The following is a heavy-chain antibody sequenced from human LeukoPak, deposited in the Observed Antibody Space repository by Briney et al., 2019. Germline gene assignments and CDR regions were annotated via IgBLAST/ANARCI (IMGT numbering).Heavy chain of an antibody. CDR1: GGSISSSSYY. J-gene: IGHJ4*02. CDR2: IYYSGRT. Sequence: SETLSLTCTVSGGSISSSSYYWGWIRQPPGKGLEWIGSIYYSGRTYYNPSLKSRVTISVDTSKNQFSLKLSSVTAADTAVYYCARVLSGGWYSNWGQGTLVTVSS. V-gene: IGHV4-39*01. CDR3: ARVLSGGWYSN. D-gene: IGHD6-19*01.